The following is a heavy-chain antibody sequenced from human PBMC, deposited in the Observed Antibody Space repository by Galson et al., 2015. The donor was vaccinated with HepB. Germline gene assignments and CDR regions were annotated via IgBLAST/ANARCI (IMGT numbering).Heavy chain of an antibody. J-gene: IGHJ3*02. D-gene: IGHD2/OR15-2a*01. V-gene: IGHV3-48*02. CDR3: AREVSGTFHAFDI. Sequence: SLRLSCAASGFPFSNYRLNWVRQAPGKGLEWVSYIDIIDTTTQYADSVKGRFTISRDNAKNSLFLQMNILRDEDTAVYYCAREVSGTFHAFDIWGQGTMVTVSS. CDR2: IDIIDTTT. CDR1: GFPFSNYR.